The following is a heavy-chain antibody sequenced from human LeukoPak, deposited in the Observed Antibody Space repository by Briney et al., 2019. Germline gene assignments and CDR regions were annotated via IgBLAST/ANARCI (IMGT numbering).Heavy chain of an antibody. CDR2: IYYSENT. J-gene: IGHJ3*02. D-gene: IGHD3-3*02. Sequence: SETLSLTCTVSGGSVSGYYWNWIRQPPGKGLEWIGSIYYSENTNYTPSLESRVTISVDTSKNQFSLQVNSVTAADTAVYYCARDISGGSHVFDIWGQGAMVTVS. CDR3: ARDISGGSHVFDI. CDR1: GGSVSGYY. V-gene: IGHV4-59*08.